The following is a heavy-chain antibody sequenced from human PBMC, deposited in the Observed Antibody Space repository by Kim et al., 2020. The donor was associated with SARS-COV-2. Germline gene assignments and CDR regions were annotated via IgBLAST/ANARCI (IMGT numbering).Heavy chain of an antibody. CDR1: GGSISSGGYS. D-gene: IGHD6-19*01. Sequence: SETLSLTCAVSGGSISSGGYSWSWIRQPPGKGLEWIGYIYYSGSTYYNSSLKSRVTISVDRSKNQFSLKLSSVTAADTAVYYCARVVAGSGFDPWGQGTLVTVSS. J-gene: IGHJ5*02. CDR3: ARVVAGSGFDP. CDR2: IYYSGST. V-gene: IGHV4-30-2*01.